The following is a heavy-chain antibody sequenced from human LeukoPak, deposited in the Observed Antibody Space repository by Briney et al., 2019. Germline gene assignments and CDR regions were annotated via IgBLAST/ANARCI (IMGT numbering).Heavy chain of an antibody. CDR3: ARGAAMRGSRFDP. Sequence: SETLSLTCTVSGGSISSYYWSWIRQPPGKGLEWIGYIYYSGSTNYNLSLKSRVTISVDTSKNQFSLKLSSVTAADTAVYYCARGAAMRGSRFDPWGQGTLVTVSS. CDR2: IYYSGST. V-gene: IGHV4-59*01. D-gene: IGHD5-18*01. J-gene: IGHJ5*02. CDR1: GGSISSYY.